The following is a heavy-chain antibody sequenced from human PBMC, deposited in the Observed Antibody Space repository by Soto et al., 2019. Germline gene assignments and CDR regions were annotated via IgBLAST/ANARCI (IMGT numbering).Heavy chain of an antibody. V-gene: IGHV4-61*01. CDR1: GDSVTSVSDY. D-gene: IGHD3-10*01. J-gene: IGHJ6*02. CDR2: IYYSGSA. CDR3: ARGVGFGYYYYHMDL. Sequence: LSLTCTVSGDSVTSVSDYWSWIRQPPGKGLEWIGYIYYSGSADYNPSLGSRVTISIDTSKNQFSLKLTSVTAADTAVYYCARGVGFGYYYYHMDLWGQGTTVTVSS.